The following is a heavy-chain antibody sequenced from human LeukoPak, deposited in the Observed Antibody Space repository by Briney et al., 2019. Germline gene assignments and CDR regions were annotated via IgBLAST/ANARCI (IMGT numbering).Heavy chain of an antibody. J-gene: IGHJ6*02. D-gene: IGHD4-23*01. CDR3: ARDAYGGNLGGMDV. CDR1: GGSISSYY. CDR2: IYYSGST. V-gene: IGHV4-59*12. Sequence: SETLSLTCTVSGGSISSYYWSWIRQPPGKGLEWIGYIYYSGSTYYNPSLKSRVTISVDTSKNQFSLKLSSVTAADTAVYYCARDAYGGNLGGMDVWGQGTTVTVSS.